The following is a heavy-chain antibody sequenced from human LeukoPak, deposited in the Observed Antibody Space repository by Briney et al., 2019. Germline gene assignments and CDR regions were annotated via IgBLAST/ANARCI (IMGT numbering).Heavy chain of an antibody. Sequence: GGSLRLSCAASGFSFGSYAMSWVRQAPGKGLEWVSVLYSGGSAYYADSVRGRFTISRDNSKNTLYLQMNSLRVEDTAVYYCARDSHKGFWGQGTLVTVSS. V-gene: IGHV3-66*01. CDR3: ARDSHKGF. J-gene: IGHJ4*02. CDR1: GFSFGSYA. CDR2: LYSGGSA.